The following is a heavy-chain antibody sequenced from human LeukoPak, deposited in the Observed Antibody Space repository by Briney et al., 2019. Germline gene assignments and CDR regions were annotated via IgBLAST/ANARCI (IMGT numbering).Heavy chain of an antibody. D-gene: IGHD3-10*01. CDR2: IWYDGSQK. Sequence: GGSLRLSCAPSGFTFSNYGIHWVRQAPGKGLEWVAVIWYDGSQKYYADSVKGRFSISRDNSKNTLYLQMNSLRAEDTAVYYCARYGSGKNFDYWGQGTLVTVSS. V-gene: IGHV3-33*01. J-gene: IGHJ4*02. CDR1: GFTFSNYG. CDR3: ARYGSGKNFDY.